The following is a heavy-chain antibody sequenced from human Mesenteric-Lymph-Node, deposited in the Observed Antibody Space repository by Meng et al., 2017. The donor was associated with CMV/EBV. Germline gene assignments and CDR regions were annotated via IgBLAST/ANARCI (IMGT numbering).Heavy chain of an antibody. Sequence: VKMVRSGAEVKQPGCSVKGTCKAAGDTFSSYTISWVRQAPGQGLEWMGRITPILGIANYAQKFQGRVTITADKSTSTAYMELSSLRSEDTAVYYCAGGIAAAGSRWFDPWGQGTLVTVSS. V-gene: IGHV1-69*02. CDR3: AGGIAAAGSRWFDP. CDR1: GDTFSSYT. D-gene: IGHD6-13*01. CDR2: ITPILGIA. J-gene: IGHJ5*02.